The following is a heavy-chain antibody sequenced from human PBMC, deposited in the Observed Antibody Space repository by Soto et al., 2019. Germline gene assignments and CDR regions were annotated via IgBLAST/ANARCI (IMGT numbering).Heavy chain of an antibody. Sequence: AETLASTCAVYGGSFRGYYWSWIRQPPGKVLELIGEINHSGSTNYNPSLKSRVTISVDTSKNHFSLKLSSVTAADTAVFYCARGRKAPYCSGGSCPGYNWFDPWCQGTLVNVSS. CDR1: GGSFRGYY. V-gene: IGHV4-34*01. CDR2: INHSGST. J-gene: IGHJ5*02. D-gene: IGHD2-15*01. CDR3: ARGRKAPYCSGGSCPGYNWFDP.